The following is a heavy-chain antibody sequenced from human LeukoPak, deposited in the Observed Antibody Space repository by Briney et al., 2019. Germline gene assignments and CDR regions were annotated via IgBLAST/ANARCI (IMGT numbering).Heavy chain of an antibody. D-gene: IGHD2-15*01. CDR2: ISSSSTYI. CDR1: GFTFSPYS. J-gene: IGHJ4*02. V-gene: IGHV3-21*01. CDR3: ARDAGYCSGGSCYFDY. Sequence: GGSLRLSCAASGFTFSPYSMNWVRQAPGKGLEWVSSISSSSTYIYYAASVKGRFTISRDNAKNSLYLQMDILRAEDTAVYYCARDAGYCSGGSCYFDYWGQGTLVTVSS.